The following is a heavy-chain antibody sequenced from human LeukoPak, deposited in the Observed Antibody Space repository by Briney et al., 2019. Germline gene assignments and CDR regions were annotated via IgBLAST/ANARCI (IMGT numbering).Heavy chain of an antibody. CDR3: ARRAAAAAGTWYYYYYMDV. CDR2: MNPNSGNT. D-gene: IGHD6-13*01. CDR1: GYTFTSYD. Sequence: ASVKVSCKASGYTFTSYDINWVRQAPGQGLERMGWMNPNSGNTGYAQKFQGRVTITRNTSISTAYMELSSLRSEDTAVYYCARRAAAAAGTWYYYYYMDVWGKGTTVTVSS. V-gene: IGHV1-8*03. J-gene: IGHJ6*03.